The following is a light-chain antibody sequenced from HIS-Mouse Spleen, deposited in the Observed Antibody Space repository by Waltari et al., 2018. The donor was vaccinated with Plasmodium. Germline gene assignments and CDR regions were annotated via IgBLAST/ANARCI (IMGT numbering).Light chain of an antibody. CDR1: QSISSY. V-gene: IGKV1-39*01. CDR3: QQSHT. CDR2: AAA. J-gene: IGKJ2*01. Sequence: DIQMTQSPSSLSASVADRGTIICRASQSISSYLNWYQQKPGNAPKLLIYAAASLQSGVPSRFSGSGSATDFTLTISSLQPEDFATYYCQQSHTFGQGTKLEIK.